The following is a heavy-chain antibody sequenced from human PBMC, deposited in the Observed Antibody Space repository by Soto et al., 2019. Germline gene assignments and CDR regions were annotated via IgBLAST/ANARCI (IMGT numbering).Heavy chain of an antibody. D-gene: IGHD2-21*02. CDR3: ARRRNDFNDGFDI. Sequence: PGESLKISCKGSGNIFANSWIGWVRQMSGKGLEWMGIIYPGDSDTRYSPSFQGQVTNSADKSIITAFLQWSSLKASDTAIYYCARRRNDFNDGFDIWGQGTMVTVSS. CDR2: IYPGDSDT. CDR1: GNIFANSW. V-gene: IGHV5-51*01. J-gene: IGHJ3*02.